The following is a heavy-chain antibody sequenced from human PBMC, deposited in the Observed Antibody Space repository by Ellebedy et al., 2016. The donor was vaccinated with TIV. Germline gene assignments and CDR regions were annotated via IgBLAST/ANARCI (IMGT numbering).Heavy chain of an antibody. CDR2: IKQDGSEK. CDR1: GFTFRSYW. J-gene: IGHJ6*02. D-gene: IGHD1-1*01. V-gene: IGHV3-7*03. Sequence: GESLKISCAASGFTFRSYWMTWVRQAPGKGLEWVANIKQDGSEKQYVDSVKGRFTISRDNTSKSLYLQMNSLRGEDTAIYYCARDGPQYGERRYYYAMDVWGQGTTVIVSS. CDR3: ARDGPQYGERRYYYAMDV.